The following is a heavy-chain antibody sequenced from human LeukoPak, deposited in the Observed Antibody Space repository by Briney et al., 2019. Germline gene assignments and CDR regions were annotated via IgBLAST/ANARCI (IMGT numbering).Heavy chain of an antibody. J-gene: IGHJ4*02. CDR2: ISGSGSDGST. CDR3: AKDRLLNCRGDCYIFDY. CDR1: GFTFDDYA. D-gene: IGHD2-21*02. V-gene: IGHV3-23*01. Sequence: GGSLRLSCAASGFTFDDYAMHWVRQAPGKGLEWVSGISGSGSDGSTYYADSVKGRFTISRDNSKNTLYLQVNGLRTEDTAVYYCAKDRLLNCRGDCYIFDYWGQGTVVTVSS.